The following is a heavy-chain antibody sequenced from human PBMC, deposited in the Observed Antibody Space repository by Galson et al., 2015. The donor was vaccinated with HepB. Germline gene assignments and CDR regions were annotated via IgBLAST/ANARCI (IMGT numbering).Heavy chain of an antibody. V-gene: IGHV3-23*01. J-gene: IGHJ4*02. Sequence: SLRLSCAASGFTFSSYAMSWVRQAPGEGLEWVSGISGSGGSIYYADSVKGRFTISRDNSKNTLYLQMDSLRADDTAVYYCAKDGVTTITIVTYFDYWGQGTLVTVSS. D-gene: IGHD5-12*01. CDR2: ISGSGGSI. CDR1: GFTFSSYA. CDR3: AKDGVTTITIVTYFDY.